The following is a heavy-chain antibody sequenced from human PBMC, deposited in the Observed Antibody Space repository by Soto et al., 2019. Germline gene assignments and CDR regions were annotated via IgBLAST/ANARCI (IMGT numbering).Heavy chain of an antibody. CDR3: AHRPSGWYLFDY. J-gene: IGHJ4*02. V-gene: IGHV4-38-2*01. D-gene: IGHD6-19*01. CDR1: VEPMTGGYY. Sequence: SETLSLTCDVSVEPMTGGYYWGWIRQSPGKGLEWIGSIYYGGTTYYNPSLRSRLAISIDTSKNQFSLRLTSVTAADTATYYCAHRPSGWYLFDYWGQGTLVTVSS. CDR2: IYYGGTT.